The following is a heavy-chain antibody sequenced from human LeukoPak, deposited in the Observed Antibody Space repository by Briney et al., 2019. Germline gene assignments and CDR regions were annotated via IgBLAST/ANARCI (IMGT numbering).Heavy chain of an antibody. D-gene: IGHD6-13*01. CDR1: GYTFTGYY. V-gene: IGHV1-2*02. J-gene: IGHJ5*02. CDR3: ARAGEIAAAGTLYNWVDP. CDR2: INPNSGGT. Sequence: ASVKVSCKASGYTFTGYYMHWVRQAPVQGLEGMGWINPNSGGTNYAQKFQGRVTMTRDTSISTAYMELSRLRYDDTAVYYCARAGEIAAAGTLYNWVDPWGQGTLVTVSS.